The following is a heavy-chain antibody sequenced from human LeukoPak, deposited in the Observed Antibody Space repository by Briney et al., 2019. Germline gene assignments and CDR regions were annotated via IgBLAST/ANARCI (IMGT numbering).Heavy chain of an antibody. V-gene: IGHV3-21*01. CDR3: ARDAITMVRGVISP. CDR2: ISSSSSYI. CDR1: GFTFSSYS. D-gene: IGHD3-10*01. Sequence: GGSLRLSCAASGFTFSSYSMNWVRQAPGKGLESVSSISSSSSYIYYADSVKGRFTISGDNAKNSLYLQMNSLRAEDTAVYYCARDAITMVRGVISPWGQGTLVTVSS. J-gene: IGHJ5*02.